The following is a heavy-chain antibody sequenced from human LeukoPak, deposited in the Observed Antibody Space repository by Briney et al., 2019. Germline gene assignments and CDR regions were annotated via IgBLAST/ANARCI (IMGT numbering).Heavy chain of an antibody. J-gene: IGHJ3*02. D-gene: IGHD3-16*01. CDR3: ARAPYDSYDAFDI. V-gene: IGHV4-61*08. Sequence: PSETLSLTCTVSGGSISSGGYYWSWIRQHPGKGLEWIGYIYYSGSTNYNSSLKSRVTISVDTSKNQFSLKLSSVTAADTAVYYCARAPYDSYDAFDIWGQGTMVTVSS. CDR1: GGSISSGGYY. CDR2: IYYSGST.